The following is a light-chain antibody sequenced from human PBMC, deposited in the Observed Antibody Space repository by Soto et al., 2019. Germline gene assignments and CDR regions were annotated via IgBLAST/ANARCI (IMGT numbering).Light chain of an antibody. J-gene: IGKJ1*01. CDR2: GPS. CDR3: QQYNNWPPWT. Sequence: EIVMTQSPATLSVSPGERATLSCRASQRVNSTLSWYQQKPGHAPRLLIYGPSTRATGTPASFSGSGSGTEFTLTISSLQSEDFAVYYCQQYNNWPPWTFGQGTKVEIK. CDR1: QRVNST. V-gene: IGKV3-15*01.